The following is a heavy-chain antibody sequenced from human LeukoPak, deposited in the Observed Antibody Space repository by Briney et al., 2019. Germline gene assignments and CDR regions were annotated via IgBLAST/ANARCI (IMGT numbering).Heavy chain of an antibody. CDR1: GFTFSSYA. Sequence: GGSLRLSCAASGFTFSSYAMHWVRQAPGKGLEWVAVISYDGSNKYYADSVKGRFTISRDNSKNTLYLQMNSLRAEDTAVYYCARDLEVRGVISCFDYYYGMDVWGQGTTVTVSS. J-gene: IGHJ6*02. CDR2: ISYDGSNK. V-gene: IGHV3-30-3*01. CDR3: ARDLEVRGVISCFDYYYGMDV. D-gene: IGHD3-10*01.